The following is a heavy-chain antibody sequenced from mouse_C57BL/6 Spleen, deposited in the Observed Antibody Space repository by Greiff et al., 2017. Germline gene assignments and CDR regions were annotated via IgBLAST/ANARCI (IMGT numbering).Heavy chain of an antibody. CDR1: GFTFSDYG. Sequence: DVKLVESGGGLVKPGGSLKLSCAASGFTFSDYGMHWVRQAPEKGLEWVAYISSGSSTIYYADTVKGRFTISRDNAKNTLFLQMTSLRSEDTAMYYCARSYGSSYGWYFDVWGTGTTVTVSS. CDR3: ARSYGSSYGWYFDV. D-gene: IGHD1-1*01. V-gene: IGHV5-17*01. J-gene: IGHJ1*03. CDR2: ISSGSSTI.